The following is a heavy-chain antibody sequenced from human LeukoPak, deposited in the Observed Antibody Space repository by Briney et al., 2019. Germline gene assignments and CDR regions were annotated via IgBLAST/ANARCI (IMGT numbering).Heavy chain of an antibody. CDR1: GGSVSSGGYA. V-gene: IGHV4-30-4*07. J-gene: IGHJ6*03. CDR3: ARAVLWFGDLDYYYYMDV. D-gene: IGHD3-10*01. Sequence: KPSETLSLTCAVSGGSVSSGGYAWSWIRQPPGKGLEWIGYIYYRGMTYFNPSLKSRASISVDTSKNQFSLQLNSVTPEDTAVYYCARAVLWFGDLDYYYYMDVWGKGTTVTVSS. CDR2: IYYRGMT.